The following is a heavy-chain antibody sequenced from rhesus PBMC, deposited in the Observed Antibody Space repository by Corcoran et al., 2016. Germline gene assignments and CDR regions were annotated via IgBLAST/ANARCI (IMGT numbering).Heavy chain of an antibody. CDR2: IYGGSGST. Sequence: QVQLQESGPGLVKPSETLSLTCAVSGYSISSGYGWGWIRQPPGKGLEWIGQIYGGSGSTYYNPSIKRRVTVSKDTSKNQFSLKLSSVTDADTAVYDCASVASSGVSFEFWGQGALVTVSS. CDR1: GYSISSGYG. V-gene: IGHV4-127*01. J-gene: IGHJ1*01. CDR3: ASVASSGVSFEF. D-gene: IGHD6-25*01.